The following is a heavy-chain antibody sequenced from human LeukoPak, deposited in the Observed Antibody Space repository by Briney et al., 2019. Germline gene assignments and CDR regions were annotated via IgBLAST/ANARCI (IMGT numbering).Heavy chain of an antibody. CDR1: GDSVSSHY. V-gene: IGHV4-59*02. CDR3: ARYSNHVDYFDS. CDR2: VYYTGTS. D-gene: IGHD4-11*01. J-gene: IGHJ4*02. Sequence: SETLSLTCSVSGDSVSSHYWSWIRQPPGKGLEWIAYVYYTGTSNYNPSLKSRVTISIDTSKNQFSLKLISVTAADTAVYYCARYSNHVDYFDSWGQGTLVTVSS.